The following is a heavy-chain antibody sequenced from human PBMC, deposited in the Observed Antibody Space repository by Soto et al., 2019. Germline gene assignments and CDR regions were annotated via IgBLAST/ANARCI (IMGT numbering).Heavy chain of an antibody. V-gene: IGHV3-30*18. CDR2: ISYDGSNK. CDR3: AKDRGYDFWSGYYNLYYYYAMDV. D-gene: IGHD3-3*01. J-gene: IGHJ6*02. Sequence: GGSLRLSCAASGFTFSSYGMHWVRQAPGKGLEWVAVISYDGSNKYYADSVKGRFTISRDNSKNTLYLQMNSLRAEDTAVYYCAKDRGYDFWSGYYNLYYYYAMDVWGQGTTVTVSS. CDR1: GFTFSSYG.